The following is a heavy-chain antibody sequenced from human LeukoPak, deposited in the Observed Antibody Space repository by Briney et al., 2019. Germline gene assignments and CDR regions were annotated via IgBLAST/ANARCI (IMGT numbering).Heavy chain of an antibody. CDR3: ARDDGSSWLYYFDY. CDR1: GFTFSSYG. D-gene: IGHD6-13*01. J-gene: IGHJ4*02. V-gene: IGHV3-23*01. Sequence: GGSLRLSCAASGFTFSSYGMSWVRQAPGKGLEWVSAISGSGGSTYYADSVKGRFTISRDNSKNSLYLQMNSLRAEDTAVYYCARDDGSSWLYYFDYWGQGTLVTVSS. CDR2: ISGSGGST.